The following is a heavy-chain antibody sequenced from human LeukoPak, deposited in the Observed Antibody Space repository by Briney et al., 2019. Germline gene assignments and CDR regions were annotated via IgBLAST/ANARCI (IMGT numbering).Heavy chain of an antibody. J-gene: IGHJ4*02. CDR1: GFTFSSYA. CDR2: ISGSGGST. CDR3: AKSEDVYYDFWSDLYYFDY. D-gene: IGHD3-3*01. Sequence: GGSLRLSCAASGFTFSSYAMSWVRQAPGKGLEWVSAISGSGGSTYYADSVKGRFTISRDNSKNTLYLQMNSLRAEGTAVYYCAKSEDVYYDFWSDLYYFDYWGQGTLVTVSS. V-gene: IGHV3-23*01.